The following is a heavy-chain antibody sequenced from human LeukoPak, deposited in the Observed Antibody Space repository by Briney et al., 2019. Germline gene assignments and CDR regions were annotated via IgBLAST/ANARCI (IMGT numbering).Heavy chain of an antibody. V-gene: IGHV3-23*01. Sequence: GGSLRLSCAASGFTFSTYTMYWVRHPPGKGLEWVSIIGSSGGGIHYADSVKGRFTISRDNSKNALYLQMNSLRAEDTAVYYCARGGVEEMATIHPWGQGTLVTVSS. CDR1: GFTFSTYT. CDR3: ARGGVEEMATIHP. D-gene: IGHD5-24*01. CDR2: IGSSGGGI. J-gene: IGHJ5*02.